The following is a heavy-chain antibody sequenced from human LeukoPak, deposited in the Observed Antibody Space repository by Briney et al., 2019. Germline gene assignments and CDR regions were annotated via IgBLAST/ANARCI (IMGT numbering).Heavy chain of an antibody. Sequence: SETLSLTCAVYGGSFSGYYWSWIRQPPGKGLEWIGEINHSGSTNYNPYLKSRVTISVDTSKNQFSLKPSSVTAADTAVYYCARALGQWLVHCGWFDPWGQGTLVTVSS. CDR3: ARALGQWLVHCGWFDP. D-gene: IGHD6-19*01. V-gene: IGHV4-34*01. CDR1: GGSFSGYY. J-gene: IGHJ5*02. CDR2: INHSGST.